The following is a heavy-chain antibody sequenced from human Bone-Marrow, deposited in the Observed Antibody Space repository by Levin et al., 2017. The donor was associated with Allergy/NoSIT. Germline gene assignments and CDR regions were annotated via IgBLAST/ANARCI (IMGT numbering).Heavy chain of an antibody. J-gene: IGHJ6*02. V-gene: IGHV4-34*01. CDR3: SRASIYHSSDDYRDYGMDV. CDR1: GGSFSDYY. D-gene: IGHD3-22*01. CDR2: INHSGHT. Sequence: SETLSLTCAVDGGSFSDYYWTWIRQPPGKGLDWIGEINHSGHTNYNPSLTSRVIISVDTSNNQFSLNLSSVTAADTAVYFCSRASIYHSSDDYRDYGMDVWGQGTTVTVSS.